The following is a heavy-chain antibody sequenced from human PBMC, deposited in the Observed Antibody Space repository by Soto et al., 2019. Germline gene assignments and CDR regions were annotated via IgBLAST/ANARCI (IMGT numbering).Heavy chain of an antibody. J-gene: IGHJ4*02. CDR1: NDSISSGNSY. D-gene: IGHD3-10*02. Sequence: LSLTCTVSNDSISSGNSYWSWIRQSPGKGLEWIGHVYYSGTTHYNPSLESRVTISVDTSKNQFSLKMFSVTAADTAVYYCARCSAFFHCWGQGTPVTVSS. CDR2: VYYSGTT. CDR3: ARCSAFFHC. V-gene: IGHV4-61*01.